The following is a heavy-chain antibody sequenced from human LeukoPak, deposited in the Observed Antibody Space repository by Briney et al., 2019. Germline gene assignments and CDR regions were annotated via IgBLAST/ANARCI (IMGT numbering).Heavy chain of an antibody. CDR3: VTQGLVVTGRFDS. Sequence: GGSLRLSCAASGFTFSGYGMNWVRQAPGTGLEWVSAISHTGDRTYYADSVRGRFTISRDNSKNTLYLQMNSLRAEDTAVYYCVTQGLVVTGRFDSWGQGTLVTVSS. D-gene: IGHD2-21*02. J-gene: IGHJ5*01. CDR1: GFTFSGYG. V-gene: IGHV3-23*01. CDR2: ISHTGDRT.